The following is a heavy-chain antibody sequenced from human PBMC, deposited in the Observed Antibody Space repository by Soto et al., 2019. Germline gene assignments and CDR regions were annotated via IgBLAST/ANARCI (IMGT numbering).Heavy chain of an antibody. J-gene: IGHJ5*02. CDR1: GFTFSSYA. CDR2: ISYDGSNK. CDR3: ARDRIIAVAGTNWFDP. Sequence: GGSLRLSCAASGFTFSSYAMHWVRQAPGKGLEWVAVISYDGSNKYYADSVKGRFTISRDNSKNTLYLQMNSLRAEDTAVYYCARDRIIAVAGTNWFDPWGQGTLVTVSS. V-gene: IGHV3-30-3*01. D-gene: IGHD6-19*01.